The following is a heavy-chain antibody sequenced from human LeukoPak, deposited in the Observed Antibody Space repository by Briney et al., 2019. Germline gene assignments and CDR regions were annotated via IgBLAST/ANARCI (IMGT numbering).Heavy chain of an antibody. D-gene: IGHD2-21*02. CDR3: ARRIWRCGGDCFLDAFDI. Sequence: SETLSLTCTVSGGSISSYYWSWIRQPPGKGLEWIGYIYTSGSTNYNPSLKSRVTISVDTSKNQFSLKLSSVTAADTAVYYCARRIWRCGGDCFLDAFDIWGQGTMVTVSS. V-gene: IGHV4-4*09. J-gene: IGHJ3*02. CDR2: IYTSGST. CDR1: GGSISSYY.